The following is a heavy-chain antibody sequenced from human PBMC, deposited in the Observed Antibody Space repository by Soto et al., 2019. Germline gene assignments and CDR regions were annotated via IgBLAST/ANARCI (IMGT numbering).Heavy chain of an antibody. J-gene: IGHJ4*02. Sequence: EVQLVESGGGLVQPGGSLRLSCAASGFTFSNYKMSWVRQASGKGLEWVSYISTSSSIINYADSVKGRFTIYRDNAKNSLYLQMNSLRDEDTGVYYCVRDLLVAAPTNKYWGQGTLVTVSS. V-gene: IGHV3-48*02. CDR3: VRDLLVAAPTNKY. D-gene: IGHD2-15*01. CDR2: ISTSSSII. CDR1: GFTFSNYK.